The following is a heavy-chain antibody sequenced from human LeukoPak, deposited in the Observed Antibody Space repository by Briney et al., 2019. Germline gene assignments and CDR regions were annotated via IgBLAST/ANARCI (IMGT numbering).Heavy chain of an antibody. CDR3: ARALAGYGMDV. CDR1: GFTFSISW. V-gene: IGHV3-21*01. D-gene: IGHD3-3*02. Sequence: GGSLRLSCVASGFTFSISWVTWVRQAPGKGLEWVSSISSSSSYIYYADSVKGRFTISRDNAKNSLYLQMNSLRAEDTAVYYCARALAGYGMDVWGQGTTVTVSS. J-gene: IGHJ6*02. CDR2: ISSSSSYI.